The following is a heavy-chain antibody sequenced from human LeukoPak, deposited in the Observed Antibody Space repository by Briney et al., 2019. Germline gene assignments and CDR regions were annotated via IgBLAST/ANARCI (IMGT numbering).Heavy chain of an antibody. CDR2: VSNDGSRE. V-gene: IGHV3-30*18. J-gene: IGHJ4*02. D-gene: IGHD2-2*01. Sequence: GGSLRLSCVASGFNFGAYDIHWVRQAPGKGLEWVAAVSNDGSREFYAESVKGRFTISRDNSNNTLYVQMNSVRLEDTAVYYCVKFRSSYAHYWGQGTLVIVSS. CDR3: VKFRSSYAHY. CDR1: GFNFGAYD.